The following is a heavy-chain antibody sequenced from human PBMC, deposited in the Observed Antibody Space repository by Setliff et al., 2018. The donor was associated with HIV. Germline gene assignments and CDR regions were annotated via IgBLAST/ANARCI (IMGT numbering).Heavy chain of an antibody. Sequence: PSETLSLTCAVSGYSISSGYYWGWIRQPPGKGLEWIGNIYHHGTTYYYPSLKGRVTISIDTSKKQFSLKLNSVTAADTAVYYCARETSVTPVGLDHWGQGTLVTVSS. V-gene: IGHV4-38-2*02. CDR1: GYSISSGYY. D-gene: IGHD1-1*01. CDR3: ARETSVTPVGLDH. J-gene: IGHJ1*01. CDR2: IYHHGTT.